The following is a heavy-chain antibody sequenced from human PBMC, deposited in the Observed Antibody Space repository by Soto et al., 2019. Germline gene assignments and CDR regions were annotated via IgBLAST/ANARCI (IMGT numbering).Heavy chain of an antibody. D-gene: IGHD1-26*01. CDR2: IIPIFGTA. CDR1: GGTFSSYA. Sequence: QVQLVQSGAEVKKPGSSVKVSCKASGGTFSSYAISWVRQAPGQGLEWRGGIIPIFGTANYAQKFQGRVTITADKSTSTAYMELSSLRSEDTAVYYCARGRLLGATLPTYFDYWGQGTLVTVSS. V-gene: IGHV1-69*06. CDR3: ARGRLLGATLPTYFDY. J-gene: IGHJ4*02.